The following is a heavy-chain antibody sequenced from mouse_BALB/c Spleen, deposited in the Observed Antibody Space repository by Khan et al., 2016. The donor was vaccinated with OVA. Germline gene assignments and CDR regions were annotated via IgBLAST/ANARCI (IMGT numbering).Heavy chain of an antibody. V-gene: IGHV1-5*01. CDR1: GYSFTSYL. J-gene: IGHJ3*01. D-gene: IGHD1-3*01. Sequence: EVQLQQSGTVLARPGASVKMSCKASGYSFTSYLIHWVKQRPGPGLEWIGDIFPGNSDTSYNQKFKDKAKLTAGQSASTAYMEFSNLTNEDSAVYYCTRGGYSSFAYWGQGTLVTVSA. CDR3: TRGGYSSFAY. CDR2: IFPGNSDT.